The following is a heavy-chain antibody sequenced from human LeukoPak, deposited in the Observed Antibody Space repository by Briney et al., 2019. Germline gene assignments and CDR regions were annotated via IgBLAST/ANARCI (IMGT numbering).Heavy chain of an antibody. V-gene: IGHV3-74*01. CDR3: AKKAQAAGTGFDY. D-gene: IGHD6-13*01. J-gene: IGHJ4*02. Sequence: PGGSLRLSCAASGNYWMHWVRQAPGKGLVWVSHINSDGSWTSYADSVKGRFTISRDNSKNTLYLQMNSLRAEDTAVYYCAKKAQAAGTGFDYWGQGTLVTVSS. CDR1: GNYW. CDR2: INSDGSWT.